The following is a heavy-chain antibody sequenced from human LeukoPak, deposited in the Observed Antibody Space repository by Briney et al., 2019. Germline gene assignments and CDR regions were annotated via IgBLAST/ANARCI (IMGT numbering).Heavy chain of an antibody. CDR3: ARVGIPDAFDI. CDR1: GGSISSYY. D-gene: IGHD2-21*01. Sequence: SETLSLTCTVSGGSISSYYWSWIRQPPGKGLEWIGYIYYSGSTNYNPSLKSRVTISVDTSKNQFSLKLSSVTAADTAVYYCARVGIPDAFDIWGQGTVVTVSS. J-gene: IGHJ3*02. CDR2: IYYSGST. V-gene: IGHV4-59*01.